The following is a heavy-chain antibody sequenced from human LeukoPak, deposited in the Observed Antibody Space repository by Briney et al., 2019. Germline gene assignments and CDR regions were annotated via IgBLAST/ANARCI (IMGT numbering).Heavy chain of an antibody. D-gene: IGHD3-10*01. CDR2: ISSSGITM. V-gene: IGHV3-48*03. CDR3: ARGSSGDAFDI. J-gene: IGHJ3*02. Sequence: GGSLRLSGAASGFTFSTHEMNWVRQAPGKGLEWVSCISSSGITMYYADSVKGRFTISRDNAKKSLYLQMNSLRAEDTAVYYCARGSSGDAFDIWGQGTMVTVSS. CDR1: GFTFSTHE.